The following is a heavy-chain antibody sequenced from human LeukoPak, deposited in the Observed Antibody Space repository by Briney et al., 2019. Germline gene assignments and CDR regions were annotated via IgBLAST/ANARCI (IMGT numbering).Heavy chain of an antibody. J-gene: IGHJ4*02. CDR2: NYHSGST. CDR1: GGSISSCGDS. Sequence: SETLSLTCAVSGGSISSCGDSWSWIRQPPGKVLEWIGYNYHSGSTYYNPSLKSRVTISVDRSTNQFSLKLSASTAADTAVQYCARVLRYFVWLGRPITYFDYWGQGTLVTASS. V-gene: IGHV4-30-2*01. CDR3: ARVLRYFVWLGRPITYFDY. D-gene: IGHD3-9*01.